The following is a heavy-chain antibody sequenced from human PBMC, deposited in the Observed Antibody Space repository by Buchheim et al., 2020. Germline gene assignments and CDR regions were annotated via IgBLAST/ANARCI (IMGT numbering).Heavy chain of an antibody. CDR1: GFTFSSYW. V-gene: IGHV3-23*04. CDR2: ISGSGNST. CDR3: AKPPPCADTGDPYYFDY. D-gene: IGHD3-16*01. Sequence: EVQLVESGGGLVQPGGSLRLSCAASGFTFSSYWMHWVRQAPGKGLEWVSTISGSGNSTYYADSVKGRFTISRDNSKNTLYLQMNSLGVEDTAVYYCAKPPPCADTGDPYYFDYGGQGTL. J-gene: IGHJ4*02.